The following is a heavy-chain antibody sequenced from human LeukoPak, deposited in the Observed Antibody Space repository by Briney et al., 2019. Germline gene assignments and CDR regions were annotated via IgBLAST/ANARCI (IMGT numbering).Heavy chain of an antibody. V-gene: IGHV3-23*01. Sequence: GGSLRLSCAASGFTFSSYAMSWVRQAPGKGLEWVSAISGSGGSTYYADSEKGRFTISRDNSKNTLYLQMNSLRAEDTAVYYCAKGGNALYYFDYWGQGTLVTVSS. CDR1: GFTFSSYA. CDR2: ISGSGGST. J-gene: IGHJ4*02. CDR3: AKGGNALYYFDY.